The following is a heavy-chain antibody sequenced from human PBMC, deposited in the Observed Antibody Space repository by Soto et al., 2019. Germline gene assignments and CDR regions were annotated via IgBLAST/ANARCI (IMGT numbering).Heavy chain of an antibody. V-gene: IGHV1-69*01. J-gene: IGHJ6*02. CDR3: ARSQGSSTSLEIYYYYYYGMDV. Sequence: QVQLVQSGAEVKKPGSSVNVSCTASGGTFSSYAISWVRQAPGQGLEWMGGIIPSSGTANYAQKFQGRVTITSDESTSTAYMELSSLRSEDTAVYYCARSQGSSTSLEIYYYYYYGMDVWGQGTTVTVSS. CDR1: GGTFSSYA. CDR2: IIPSSGTA. D-gene: IGHD2-2*01.